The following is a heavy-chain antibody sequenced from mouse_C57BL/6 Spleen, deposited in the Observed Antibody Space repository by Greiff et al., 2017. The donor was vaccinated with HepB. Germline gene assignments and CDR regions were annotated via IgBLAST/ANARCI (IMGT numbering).Heavy chain of an antibody. Sequence: VQLQQSGAELVRPGASVTLSCKASGYTFTDYEMHWVKQTPVHGLEWIGAIDPETGGTAYNQKFKGKAILTADKSSSTAYMELRSLTSEDSAVYYCTRRWHYYFDYWGQGTTLTVSS. CDR2: IDPETGGT. D-gene: IGHD2-3*01. V-gene: IGHV1-15*01. CDR3: TRRWHYYFDY. J-gene: IGHJ2*01. CDR1: GYTFTDYE.